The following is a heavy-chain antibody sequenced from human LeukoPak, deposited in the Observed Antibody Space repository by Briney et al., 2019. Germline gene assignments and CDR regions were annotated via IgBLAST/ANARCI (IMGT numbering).Heavy chain of an antibody. J-gene: IGHJ4*02. V-gene: IGHV3-53*01. CDR1: RFTVSSNY. Sequence: PGGSLGLSCAASRFTVSSNYMSWVRQAPGKGLEWVSVIYTDGSTYYADSVKGRFTISRDNSRNTVHLQMNSLRAEDTAVYYCARDVYYYGSGSYLDYWGQGTLVTVSS. CDR2: IYTDGST. CDR3: ARDVYYYGSGSYLDY. D-gene: IGHD3-10*01.